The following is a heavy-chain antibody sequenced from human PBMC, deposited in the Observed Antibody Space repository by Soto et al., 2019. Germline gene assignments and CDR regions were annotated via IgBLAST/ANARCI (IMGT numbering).Heavy chain of an antibody. D-gene: IGHD3-22*01. Sequence: PGGSLRLSCAASGFTFSNYAMSWVRQAPGKGLEWVSYISSSSSCIYYADSVKGRFTISRDNAKNTLYLQMNSLRDEDTAVYYCARAVMSSSGYLFDYWGQGTLVTVSS. CDR1: GFTFSNYA. CDR2: ISSSSSCI. CDR3: ARAVMSSSGYLFDY. J-gene: IGHJ4*02. V-gene: IGHV3-48*02.